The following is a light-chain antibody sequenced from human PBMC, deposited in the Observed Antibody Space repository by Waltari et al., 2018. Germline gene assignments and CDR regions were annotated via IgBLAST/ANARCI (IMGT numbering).Light chain of an antibody. Sequence: SVLTQPPSVSAAPGQRVTITCTGSGSTIGAGSDVYWYQQLPRAAPKLLIYGSTSRPLGVPARFFGSTSGTSASLAITGLQAEDEADYYCQSYDTSLSVVFGGGTKLTVL. V-gene: IGLV1-40*01. CDR3: QSYDTSLSVV. J-gene: IGLJ3*02. CDR1: GSTIGAGSD. CDR2: GST.